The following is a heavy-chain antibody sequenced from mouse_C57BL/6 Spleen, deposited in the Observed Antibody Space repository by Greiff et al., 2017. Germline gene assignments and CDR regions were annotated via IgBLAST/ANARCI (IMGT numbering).Heavy chain of an antibody. J-gene: IGHJ1*03. Sequence: QVQLQQSGAELVRPGSSVKLSCKASGYTFTSYWMDWVKQRPGQGLEWIGNIYPSDSETHYNQKFKDKATLTVDKSSSTAYMQLSSLTSEDSAVYYCARWRGSSYGYFDVWGTGTTVTVSS. CDR2: IYPSDSET. D-gene: IGHD1-1*01. V-gene: IGHV1-61*01. CDR3: ARWRGSSYGYFDV. CDR1: GYTFTSYW.